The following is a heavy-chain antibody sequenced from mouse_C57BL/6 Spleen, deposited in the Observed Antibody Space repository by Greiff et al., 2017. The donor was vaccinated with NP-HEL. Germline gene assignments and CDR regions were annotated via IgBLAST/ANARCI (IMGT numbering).Heavy chain of an antibody. CDR3: ARRGYYGKYAMDY. CDR1: GYAFSSSW. Sequence: VKLQESGPELVKPGASVKISCKASGYAFSSSWMNWVKQRPGKGLEWIGRIYPGDGDTNYNGKFKGKATLTADKSSSTAYMQLSSLTSEDSAVYFWARRGYYGKYAMDYWGQGTSVTVSS. D-gene: IGHD2-1*01. CDR2: IYPGDGDT. J-gene: IGHJ4*01. V-gene: IGHV1-82*01.